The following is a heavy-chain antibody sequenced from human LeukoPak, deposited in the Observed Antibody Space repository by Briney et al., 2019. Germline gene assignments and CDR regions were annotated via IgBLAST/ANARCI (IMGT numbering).Heavy chain of an antibody. Sequence: SETLSLTCSVSGDSISSGSYYWGWIRQPPGKGLEWIGYIYYSGSTNYNPSLKSRVTISVDTSKNQFSLKLSSVTAADTAVYYCERERITIFGVVMKGAFDIWGQGTMVTVSS. CDR2: IYYSGST. CDR3: ERERITIFGVVMKGAFDI. CDR1: GDSISSGSYY. J-gene: IGHJ3*02. V-gene: IGHV4-61*01. D-gene: IGHD3-3*01.